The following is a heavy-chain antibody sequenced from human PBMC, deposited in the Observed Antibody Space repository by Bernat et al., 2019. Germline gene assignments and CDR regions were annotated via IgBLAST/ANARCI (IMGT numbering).Heavy chain of an antibody. CDR1: GFTFSSYG. CDR3: AKDAEPNYYFDY. CDR2: IRYDGSNK. V-gene: IGHV3-30*02. Sequence: QVQLVESGGGVVQPGGSLRLSCAASGFTFSSYGMHWVRQAPGKGLEWVAFIRYDGSNKYYADSVKGRFTISRDNPKNTLYLQMNSLRAEDTAVYYCAKDAEPNYYFDYWGQGTLVTVSS. J-gene: IGHJ4*02. D-gene: IGHD1-1*01.